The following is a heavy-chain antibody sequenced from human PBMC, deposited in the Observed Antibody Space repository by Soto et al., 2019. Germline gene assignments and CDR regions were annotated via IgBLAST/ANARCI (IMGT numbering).Heavy chain of an antibody. D-gene: IGHD4-17*01. CDR1: GGSISHYY. CDR3: ARSSGDDFFYYGMDV. Sequence: SETLSLTCTVSGGSISHYYWSWIRQSPGKGLEWIGYAYYSGSTDYNPSPKSRVTMSVDTSKNQVSLKLNSVTTAGTAVYYCARSSGDDFFYYGMDVWGHGTTVTVSS. CDR2: AYYSGST. V-gene: IGHV4-59*01. J-gene: IGHJ6*02.